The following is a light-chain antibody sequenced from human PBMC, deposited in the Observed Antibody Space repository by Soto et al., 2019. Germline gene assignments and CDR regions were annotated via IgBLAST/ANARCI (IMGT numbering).Light chain of an antibody. CDR3: QQSYNSPFN. CDR2: DAS. J-gene: IGKJ3*01. Sequence: DIQMTQSPSTLSASVGDRVTITCRASQNVNKWLAWFQQKPGKVPKLLIFDASTLQTGVPSRFGGGGSGTEFTLTISGLQPDDFATYYCQQSYNSPFNFGPGTKVDIK. CDR1: QNVNKW. V-gene: IGKV1-5*01.